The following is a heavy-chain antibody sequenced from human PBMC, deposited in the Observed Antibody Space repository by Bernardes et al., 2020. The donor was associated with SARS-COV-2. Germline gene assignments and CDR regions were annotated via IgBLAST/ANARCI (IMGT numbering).Heavy chain of an antibody. V-gene: IGHV3-66*04. CDR1: GFTVTNYY. J-gene: IGHJ6*02. D-gene: IGHD6-13*01. CDR3: ARRPRGGQQLVLGPHYYAMDV. CDR2: IYSDGST. Sequence: GGSLRLSCAASGFTVTNYYMNWVRQAPGKGLEWVSVIYSDGSTFYADSVKGRFTISRDNSKKTLYFQMNSLRAEDTAVYFCARRPRGGQQLVLGPHYYAMDVWGQGTTVTVSS.